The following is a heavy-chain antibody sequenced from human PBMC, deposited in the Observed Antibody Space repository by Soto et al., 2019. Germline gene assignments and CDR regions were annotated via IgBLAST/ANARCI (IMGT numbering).Heavy chain of an antibody. J-gene: IGHJ5*02. CDR3: AREAPGFDP. Sequence: EGSLRLSCAASGFTFSSYEMNWVRQAPGKGLEWVSYISSSGSTIYYADSVKGRFTISRDNAKNSLYLQMNSLRAEDTAVYYCAREAPGFDPWGQGTLVTVSS. CDR1: GFTFSSYE. CDR2: ISSSGSTI. V-gene: IGHV3-48*03.